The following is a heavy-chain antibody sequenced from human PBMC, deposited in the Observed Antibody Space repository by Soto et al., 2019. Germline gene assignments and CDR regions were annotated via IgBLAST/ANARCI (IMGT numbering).Heavy chain of an antibody. CDR2: IYHSGST. J-gene: IGHJ5*02. CDR1: GGSISSGGYS. Sequence: QLQLQESGSGLVKPSQTLSLTCAVSGGSISSGGYSWSWIRQPPGKGLEWIGYIYHSGSTYYNPSAXGXITRSVARSKNQVSLKLSSVTAADTAVYYCARVPGPWGQGTLVTVSS. CDR3: ARVPGP. V-gene: IGHV4-30-2*01.